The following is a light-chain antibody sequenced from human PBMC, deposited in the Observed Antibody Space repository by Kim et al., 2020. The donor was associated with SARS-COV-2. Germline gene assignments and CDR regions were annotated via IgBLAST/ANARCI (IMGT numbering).Light chain of an antibody. CDR3: QQYGSSPLT. CDR2: GAS. V-gene: IGKV3-20*01. CDR1: QSVSSNY. J-gene: IGKJ4*01. Sequence: EIVLTQSPDTLSLSPGERATLSCRASQSVSSNYLAWYQQKPGQAPRLLIYGASSRATGIPDRFSGSGSGTDFTLTINRLEPEDFAVYYCQQYGSSPLTFGGGTKVEI.